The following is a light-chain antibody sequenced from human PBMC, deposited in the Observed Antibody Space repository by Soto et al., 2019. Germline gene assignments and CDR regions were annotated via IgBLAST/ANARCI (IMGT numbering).Light chain of an antibody. J-gene: IGKJ5*01. CDR2: TAS. CDR3: QKYNSALT. Sequence: DIQMTQSPSSLSASVGDRVTITCRASQDISNYLAWYQQQPGKVPKLLIYTASTLQSGVPSRFSGSGSGTEFTLTISSLQPEDVATYYCQKYNSALTFGQGTRLEIK. V-gene: IGKV1-27*01. CDR1: QDISNY.